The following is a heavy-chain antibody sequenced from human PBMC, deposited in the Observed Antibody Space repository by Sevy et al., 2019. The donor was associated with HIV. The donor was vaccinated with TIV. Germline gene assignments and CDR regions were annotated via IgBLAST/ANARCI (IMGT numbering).Heavy chain of an antibody. D-gene: IGHD4-17*01. CDR1: GFTFSTYW. CDR3: ARESPGSTVAYFDY. CDR2: IKYDGSDK. Sequence: GGSLRLSCAASGFTFSTYWMSWVRQAPGKGLEWVANIKYDGSDKYYVDSARGRFTVSRENAKNSLYLQMNSLRAEDTAVYFCARESPGSTVAYFDYWGQGTLVTVSS. J-gene: IGHJ4*02. V-gene: IGHV3-7*01.